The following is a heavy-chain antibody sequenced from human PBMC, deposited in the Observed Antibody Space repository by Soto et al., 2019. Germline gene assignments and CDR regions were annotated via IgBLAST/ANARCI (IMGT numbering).Heavy chain of an antibody. CDR1: GYTFTSYG. CDR2: ISAYNGNT. Sequence: RASVKVSCKASGYTFTSYGISWVRQAPGQGLEWMGWISAYNGNTNYAQKLQGRVTMTTDTSTSTAYMELRSLRSDDTAVYHCARDRGRIVVAGDWFDPWGQGTLVTVSS. CDR3: ARDRGRIVVAGDWFDP. D-gene: IGHD1-26*01. V-gene: IGHV1-18*01. J-gene: IGHJ5*02.